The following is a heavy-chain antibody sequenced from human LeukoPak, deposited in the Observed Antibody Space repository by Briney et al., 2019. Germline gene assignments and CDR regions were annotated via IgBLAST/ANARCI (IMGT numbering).Heavy chain of an antibody. V-gene: IGHV4-59*01. D-gene: IGHD6-13*01. Sequence: SETLSLTCTVSGGSISSYYWSWIRQPPGKGLEWIGYIYYSGTTNYNPSLKSRVTISVDTSKNQFSLKLSSVTAADTAVYYCARGVYIAAAQYGYWGQGVLVTVSS. CDR1: GGSISSYY. J-gene: IGHJ4*02. CDR3: ARGVYIAAAQYGY. CDR2: IYYSGTT.